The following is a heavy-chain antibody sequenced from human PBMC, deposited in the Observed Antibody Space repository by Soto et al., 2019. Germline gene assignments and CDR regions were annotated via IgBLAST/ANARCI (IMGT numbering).Heavy chain of an antibody. V-gene: IGHV3-11*01. CDR3: ATYCYDKSWVGYYHYYYMDV. CDR1: GFTFSDYY. CDR2: ISSSGSTI. D-gene: IGHD3-10*01. J-gene: IGHJ6*03. Sequence: GGSLRLSCAASGFTFSDYYMSWIRQAPGKGLEWVSSISSSGSTIYYADSVKGRFTISRDNAKNSLYLQMNSLRAEDTAVEYCATYCYDKSWVGYYHYYYMDVWGKGTTVTVSS.